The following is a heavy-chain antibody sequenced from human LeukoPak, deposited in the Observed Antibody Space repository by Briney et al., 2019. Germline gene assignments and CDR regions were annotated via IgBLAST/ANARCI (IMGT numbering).Heavy chain of an antibody. Sequence: SETLSLTCTVSGGSISSYYWSWIRQPPEKGLEWIGYIYYSGSTYYNPSLKSRVTISVDTSKNQFSLKLSSVTAADTAVYYCASSVDYYDSSGYYALEHWGQGTLVTVSS. CDR1: GGSISSYY. CDR2: IYYSGST. J-gene: IGHJ1*01. V-gene: IGHV4-59*12. D-gene: IGHD3-22*01. CDR3: ASSVDYYDSSGYYALEH.